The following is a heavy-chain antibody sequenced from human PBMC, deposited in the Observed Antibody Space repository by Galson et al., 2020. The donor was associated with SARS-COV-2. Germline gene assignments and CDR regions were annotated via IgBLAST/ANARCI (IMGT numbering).Heavy chain of an antibody. V-gene: IGHV3-21*01. CDR3: ARGGDYSN. J-gene: IGHJ4*02. Sequence: GESLKISCAASGFTFSTYIMNWVRQAPGKGLERVSSIGRISNYIYYADSVKGRFTISRDNAKNLTYLQMNSLRVEDTAVYYCARGGDYSNWGQGTLVTVSS. CDR2: IGRISNYI. CDR1: GFTFSTYI. D-gene: IGHD4-17*01.